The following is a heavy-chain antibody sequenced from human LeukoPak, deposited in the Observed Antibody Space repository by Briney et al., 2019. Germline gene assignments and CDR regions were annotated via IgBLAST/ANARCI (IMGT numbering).Heavy chain of an antibody. CDR2: ISTNGGST. V-gene: IGHV3-64*01. D-gene: IGHD6-13*01. CDR3: ARGQPPSYYDMDV. J-gene: IGHJ6*02. Sequence: GGSLRLSCAASGFTFSRYALHWVRQAPGKGLEYVSSISTNGGSTYYANSVKGRFTISRDNSKNTLFLQLGSLRAEDMAVYYCARGQPPSYYDMDVWGQGTTVTVSS. CDR1: GFTFSRYA.